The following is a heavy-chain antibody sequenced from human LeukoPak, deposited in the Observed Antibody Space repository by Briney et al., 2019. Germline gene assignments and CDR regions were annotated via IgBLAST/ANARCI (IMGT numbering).Heavy chain of an antibody. CDR2: ISSSGTTI. Sequence: GGSLRLSCAASGFTFRTSGMNWVRQAPGKGLGWVSYISSSGTTISYAQSVKGRFTISRDNSKNTLYLQMNSLRAEDTAVYYCAREDSSGYRPFDYWGQGTLVTVSS. V-gene: IGHV3-48*01. J-gene: IGHJ4*02. CDR1: GFTFRTSG. CDR3: AREDSSGYRPFDY. D-gene: IGHD3-22*01.